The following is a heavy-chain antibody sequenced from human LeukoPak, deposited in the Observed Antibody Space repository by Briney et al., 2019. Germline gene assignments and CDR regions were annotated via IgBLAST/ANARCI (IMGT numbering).Heavy chain of an antibody. Sequence: SQTLSLTCTVSGGSISSGSYYWSWIRQPAGKGLEWIGRIYTSGSTNYNPSLKSRVTISVDTSKNQFSLKLSSVTAADTAVYYCARLPDTAMVTHWGQGTLVTVSS. J-gene: IGHJ4*02. CDR1: GGSISSGSYY. V-gene: IGHV4-61*02. CDR2: IYTSGST. CDR3: ARLPDTAMVTH. D-gene: IGHD5-18*01.